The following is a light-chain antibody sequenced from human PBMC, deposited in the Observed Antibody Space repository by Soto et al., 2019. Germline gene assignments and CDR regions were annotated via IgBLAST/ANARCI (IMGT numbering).Light chain of an antibody. V-gene: IGKV2-28*01. CDR3: MQSLKTHKT. Sequence: EIVMTHSPVSLPVTPGEPASISCRSSQSLLHSNGNNYLDWYLQKPGQSPQLLIHLGSQRASGVPDRFSGSGSDKDFTLKISRVEPEDVGIYYCMQSLKTHKTFGPGSKVDIX. CDR2: LGS. J-gene: IGKJ3*01. CDR1: QSLLHSNGNNY.